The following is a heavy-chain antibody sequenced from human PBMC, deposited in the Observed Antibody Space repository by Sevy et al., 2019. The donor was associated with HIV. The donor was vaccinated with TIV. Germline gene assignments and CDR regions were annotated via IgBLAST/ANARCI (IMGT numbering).Heavy chain of an antibody. CDR1: DGSITSYY. D-gene: IGHD3-16*01. CDR3: ARDLLWGSSSEVYYYGMDV. Sequence: SETLSLTCTVTDGSITSYYWSWIRQPAGKGLEWIGRVYSSGSPNYNPSLKSRVAMSLDTSKNQFSLRLSSVTAADTAVYYCARDLLWGSSSEVYYYGMDVWGQGTTVTVSS. V-gene: IGHV4-4*07. J-gene: IGHJ6*02. CDR2: VYSSGSP.